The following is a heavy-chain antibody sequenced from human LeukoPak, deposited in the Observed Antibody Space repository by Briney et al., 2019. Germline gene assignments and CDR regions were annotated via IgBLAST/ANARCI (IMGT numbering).Heavy chain of an antibody. V-gene: IGHV3-30-3*01. Sequence: GGSLRLSCAASGFTFSSYAMHWVRQAPGKGLEWVAVISYDGSNKYYADSVKGRFTISRDNAKNSLYLQMNSLRAEDTAVYYCAREDGATIDYWGQGTLVTVSS. CDR1: GFTFSSYA. CDR2: ISYDGSNK. J-gene: IGHJ4*02. D-gene: IGHD5-24*01. CDR3: AREDGATIDY.